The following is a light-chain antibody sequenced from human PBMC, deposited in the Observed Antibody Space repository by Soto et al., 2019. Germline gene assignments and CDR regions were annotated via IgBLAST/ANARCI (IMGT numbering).Light chain of an antibody. V-gene: IGLV2-8*01. J-gene: IGLJ2*01. Sequence: QSALTQPPSASGSPGQSVIISCTGTSSDVGGYNYVSWYQQHPGKAPKLIIYEVTKRPSGVPYRFSGSKSGNTASLTVSGLQTEDEADYYCSSYGGFNNVLFGGGPKLTVL. CDR3: SSYGGFNNVL. CDR2: EVT. CDR1: SSDVGGYNY.